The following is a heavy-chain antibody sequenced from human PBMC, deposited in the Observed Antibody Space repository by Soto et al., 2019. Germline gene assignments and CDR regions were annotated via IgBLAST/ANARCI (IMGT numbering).Heavy chain of an antibody. J-gene: IGHJ6*02. CDR3: AGDWGPLRGGNWDVLQWLSNYHCYGMDV. CDR2: ISAYNGNT. Sequence: DSVNVSCNASGYTFTSYFGSWVRQAPGQGLEWMGWISAYNGNTNYAQKLQGRVTMTTDTSTSTAYMELRSLRSDDTAVYYCAGDWGPLRGGNWDVLQWLSNYHCYGMDVWGQGTTVTV. CDR1: GYTFTSYF. D-gene: IGHD3-22*01. V-gene: IGHV1-18*01.